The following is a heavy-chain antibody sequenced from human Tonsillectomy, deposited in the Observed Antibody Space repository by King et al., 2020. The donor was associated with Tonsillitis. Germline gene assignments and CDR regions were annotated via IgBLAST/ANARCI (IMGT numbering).Heavy chain of an antibody. CDR2: ISYDGTKK. CDR3: AKDYYGSGSYYPIDY. CDR1: GFTFNSFG. D-gene: IGHD3-10*01. J-gene: IGHJ4*02. V-gene: IGHV3-30*18. Sequence: VQLVESGGGVVQPGRSLRLSCAASGFTFNSFGMHWVRQAPGKGLEWVAVISYDGTKKIYADSVKGRFTVSRDNYKSTLYLQMNSLRAEDTGVYYCAKDYYGSGSYYPIDYWGQGTLVTVSS.